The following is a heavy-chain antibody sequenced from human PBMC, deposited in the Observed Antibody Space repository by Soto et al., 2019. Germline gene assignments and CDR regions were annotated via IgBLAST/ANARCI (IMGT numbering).Heavy chain of an antibody. Sequence: SETLSLTCTVSGGSISSGDYYWSWIRQPPGKGLEWIGYIYYSGSTYYNPSLKSRVTIPVDTSKNQFSLKLSSVTAADTAVYYCAREGYDSSGYYHYKWFDPWGQGTLVTVSS. J-gene: IGHJ5*02. CDR1: GGSISSGDYY. V-gene: IGHV4-30-4*01. CDR2: IYYSGST. CDR3: AREGYDSSGYYHYKWFDP. D-gene: IGHD3-22*01.